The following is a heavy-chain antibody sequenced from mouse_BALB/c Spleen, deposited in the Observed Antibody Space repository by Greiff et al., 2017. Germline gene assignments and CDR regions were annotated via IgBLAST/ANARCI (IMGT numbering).Heavy chain of an antibody. D-gene: IGHD2-2*01. J-gene: IGHJ3*01. CDR3: TRGWLRREDWFAY. Sequence: LQQPGSELVRPGASVKLSCKASGYTFTSYWMHWVKQRHGQGLEWIGNIYPGSGSTNYDEKFKSKGTLTVDTSSSTAYMHLSSLTSEDSAVYYCTRGWLRREDWFAYWGQGTLVTVSA. CDR1: GYTFTSYW. V-gene: IGHV1S22*01. CDR2: IYPGSGST.